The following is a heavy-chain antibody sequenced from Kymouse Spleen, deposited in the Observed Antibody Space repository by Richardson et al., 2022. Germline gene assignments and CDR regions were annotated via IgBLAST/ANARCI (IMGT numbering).Heavy chain of an antibody. V-gene: IGHV3-15*01. CDR2: IKSKTDGGTT. CDR3: YWNHFPYYYYYGMDV. D-gene: IGHD1-1*01,IGHD1-14*01,IGHD1-20*01. J-gene: IGHJ6*02. CDR1: GFTFSNAW. Sequence: EVQLVESGGGLVKPGGSLRLSCAASGFTFSNAWMSWVRQAPGKGLEWVGRIKSKTDGGTTDYAAPVKGRFTISRDDSKNTLYLQMNSLKTEDTAVYYCYWNHFPYYYYYGMDVWGQGTTVTVSS.